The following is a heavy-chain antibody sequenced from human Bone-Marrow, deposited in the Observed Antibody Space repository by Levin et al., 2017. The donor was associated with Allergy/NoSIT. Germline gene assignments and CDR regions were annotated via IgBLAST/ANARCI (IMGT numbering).Heavy chain of an antibody. Sequence: SETLSLTCAVYGASFNDYWWRWIRQPPGKGLEWIGDISQSAGAKHNPSPNSRVTMPVDASKSQFSLRLTSLTAADTAVYYCARGRGHDNGWGSYYYYMDVWGKGTTVTVSS. CDR1: GASFNDYW. D-gene: IGHD3-10*01. CDR3: ARGRGHDNGWGSYYYYMDV. J-gene: IGHJ6*03. CDR2: ISQSAGA. V-gene: IGHV4-34*01.